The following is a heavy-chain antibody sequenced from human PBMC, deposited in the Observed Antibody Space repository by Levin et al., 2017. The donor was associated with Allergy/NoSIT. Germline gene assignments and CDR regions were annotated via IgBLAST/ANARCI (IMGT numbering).Heavy chain of an antibody. D-gene: IGHD2-2*02. V-gene: IGHV4-39*02. J-gene: IGHJ4*02. CDR1: GGSISSDSYY. Sequence: MASETLSLTCTVSGGSISSDSYYWGWIRQPPGERLQWIANKYYGGSTYYKPSLKSRVTISEDTSKNHFSLKLTSVTAADTAVYYCVGVEFSAASIPFWGQGTLVTVSS. CDR2: KYYGGST. CDR3: VGVEFSAASIPF.